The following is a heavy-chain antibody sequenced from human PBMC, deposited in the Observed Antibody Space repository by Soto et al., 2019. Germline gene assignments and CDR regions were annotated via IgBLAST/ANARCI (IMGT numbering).Heavy chain of an antibody. J-gene: IGHJ6*02. D-gene: IGHD3-3*01. Sequence: EVQLVESGGGLVKPGGSLRLSCAASGFTFSSYSMNWVRQAPGKGLEWVSSISSSSSYIYYADSVKGRFTISRDNAKNSLYLQMKSLRAEDTAVYYGARDGDYYYGMDVWGQGTTGTVSS. CDR3: ARDGDYYYGMDV. CDR2: ISSSSSYI. CDR1: GFTFSSYS. V-gene: IGHV3-21*01.